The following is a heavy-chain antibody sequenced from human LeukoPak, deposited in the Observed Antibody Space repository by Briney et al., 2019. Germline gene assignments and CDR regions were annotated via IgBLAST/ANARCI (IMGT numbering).Heavy chain of an antibody. Sequence: PSETLSLTCTVYGGSFSGYYWGWIRQPPGKGLEWIGEINHSGSTNYNPSLKSRVTISVDTSKNQFSLKLSSVTAADTAVYYCARLTGSGSGRFAFDIWGQGTMVTVSS. V-gene: IGHV4-34*01. CDR2: INHSGST. CDR1: GGSFSGYY. CDR3: ARLTGSGSGRFAFDI. J-gene: IGHJ3*02. D-gene: IGHD3-10*01.